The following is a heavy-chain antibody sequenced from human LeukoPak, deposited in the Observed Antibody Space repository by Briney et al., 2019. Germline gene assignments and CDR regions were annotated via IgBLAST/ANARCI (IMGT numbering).Heavy chain of an antibody. D-gene: IGHD3-22*01. J-gene: IGHJ1*01. CDR2: IKSDGST. V-gene: IGHV3-74*01. CDR3: ARAPSEIGGYYPEYFRH. Sequence: PGGSLRLSCAASGFTFSTYWMHWVRQAAGKGLVWVSRIKSDGSTNYADSVKGRFTISRDNAKNTVSLQMNSLRPEDTGVYYCARAPSEIGGYYPEYFRHWGQGTLVTLSS. CDR1: GFTFSTYW.